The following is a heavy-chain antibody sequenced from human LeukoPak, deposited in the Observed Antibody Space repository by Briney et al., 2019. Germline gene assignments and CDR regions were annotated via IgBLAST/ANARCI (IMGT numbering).Heavy chain of an antibody. D-gene: IGHD3-22*01. V-gene: IGHV4-4*02. J-gene: IGHJ1*01. CDR1: GGSISNNW. Sequence: SETLSLTCAVTGGSISNNWWTWVRRPPGKGLEWIGEISQSARTNYNPSLKSRVTMSIDKSRNQFSLEMNSVTAADTAVYYCAGVRLGSSGFSEYFEHWGQGTLVTVSS. CDR2: ISQSART. CDR3: AGVRLGSSGFSEYFEH.